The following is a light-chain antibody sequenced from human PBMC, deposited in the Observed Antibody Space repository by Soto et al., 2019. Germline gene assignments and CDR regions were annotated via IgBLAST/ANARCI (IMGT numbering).Light chain of an antibody. J-gene: IGKJ5*01. CDR2: DAS. CDR3: QQYENLPT. Sequence: DIQMTQSPSSLAASVGDRVTITCQASQNSNNYLNWYQQKPGRAPKLLIYDASNLEAGVPSRFRGSGSGTDFTFTISCLQPEDIATYYCQQYENLPTFGQGTRLEIK. V-gene: IGKV1-33*01. CDR1: QNSNNY.